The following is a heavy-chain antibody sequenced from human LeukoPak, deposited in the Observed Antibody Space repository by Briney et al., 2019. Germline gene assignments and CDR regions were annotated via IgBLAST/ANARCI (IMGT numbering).Heavy chain of an antibody. J-gene: IGHJ4*02. CDR2: ISSSSSYI. Sequence: GGSLRLSCAASGFTFSSYSMNWVRQAPGKGLEWVSSISSSSSYIYYADSVKGRFTISRDNAKNSLYLQMNSLRAEDTAVYYCARETLSYGDYDIDYWGQGTLVTVSP. CDR1: GFTFSSYS. CDR3: ARETLSYGDYDIDY. D-gene: IGHD4-17*01. V-gene: IGHV3-21*01.